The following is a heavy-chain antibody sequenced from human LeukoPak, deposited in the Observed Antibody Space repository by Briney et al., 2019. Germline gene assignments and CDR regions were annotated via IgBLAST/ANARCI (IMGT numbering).Heavy chain of an antibody. CDR3: ARRSYSGKDFDY. D-gene: IGHD4-23*01. V-gene: IGHV5-51*01. J-gene: IGHJ4*02. CDR2: IYPGDSDT. CDR1: GYIFTSYW. Sequence: GESPKISCKGSGYIFTSYWITWVRQMPGKGLEWMGIIYPGDSDTKYSPSFQGQVTISADKSISTAYLQWSSLKASDTAMYYCARRSYSGKDFDYWGQGTLVTVSS.